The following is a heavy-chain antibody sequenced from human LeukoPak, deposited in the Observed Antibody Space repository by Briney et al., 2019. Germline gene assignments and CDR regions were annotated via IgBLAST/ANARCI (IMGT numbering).Heavy chain of an antibody. Sequence: PGGSLRLSCAASGYTFSHYSMSWVRQAPGKGLEWVSGITATGSRTYYADSVKGRFTISRDSSKNTLYLQLNSLGVDDTAVYYCATSMGGGNVDYWGQGTLVTVSS. D-gene: IGHD3-16*01. V-gene: IGHV3-23*01. CDR1: GYTFSHYS. CDR3: ATSMGGGNVDY. J-gene: IGHJ4*02. CDR2: ITATGSRT.